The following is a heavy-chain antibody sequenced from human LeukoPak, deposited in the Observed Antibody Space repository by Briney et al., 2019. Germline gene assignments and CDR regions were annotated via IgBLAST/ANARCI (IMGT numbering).Heavy chain of an antibody. J-gene: IGHJ4*02. CDR1: GGSVSSGSYY. V-gene: IGHV4-61*01. D-gene: IGHD2-8*01. Sequence: SETLSLTCTVSGGSVSSGSYYWSWIRQPPGKGLEWIGYIYYSGSTNYNSSLKSRVTISVDTSKNQFSLKLSSVTAADTAVYYCARDRIGPTNYYFDYWGQGTLVTVSS. CDR3: ARDRIGPTNYYFDY. CDR2: IYYSGST.